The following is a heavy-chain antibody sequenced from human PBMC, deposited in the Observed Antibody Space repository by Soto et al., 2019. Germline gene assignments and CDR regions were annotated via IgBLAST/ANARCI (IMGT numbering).Heavy chain of an antibody. CDR3: AREGGWYYDSSGYPWD. J-gene: IGHJ4*02. V-gene: IGHV3-33*01. Sequence: PGGSLRLSCAASGFTFSSYGMHWVRQAPGKGLEWVAVIWYDGSNKYYADSVKGRFTISRDNSKNTLYLQMNSLRAEDTAVYYCAREGGWYYDSSGYPWDWGQGTLVTVSS. CDR1: GFTFSSYG. CDR2: IWYDGSNK. D-gene: IGHD3-22*01.